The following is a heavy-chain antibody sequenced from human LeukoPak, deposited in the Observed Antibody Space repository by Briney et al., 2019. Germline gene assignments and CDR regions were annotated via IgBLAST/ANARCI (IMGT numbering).Heavy chain of an antibody. CDR1: GFTFSSYA. CDR3: ARGGLSIMGY. J-gene: IGHJ4*02. D-gene: IGHD2/OR15-2a*01. Sequence: GGSLRLSCAASGFTFSSYAMSWVRQAPGKGLEWVSYISSSGSTKYYADSVKGRFTISRDNARNSLYLQMNSLRAEDTAVYFCARGGLSIMGYWGQGTLVTVSS. CDR2: ISSSGSTK. V-gene: IGHV3-48*01.